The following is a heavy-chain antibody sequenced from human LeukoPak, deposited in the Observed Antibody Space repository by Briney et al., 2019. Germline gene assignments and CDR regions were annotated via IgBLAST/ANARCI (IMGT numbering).Heavy chain of an antibody. Sequence: GGSLRLSCAASGFTFSSYAMSWVRRAPGKGLEWVSAISGSGGSTYYADSVKGRFTISRDNSKNTLYLQMNSLRAEDTAVYYCAKDTSGLRFFEWLLWGYFDYWGQGTLVTVSS. V-gene: IGHV3-23*01. J-gene: IGHJ4*02. CDR1: GFTFSSYA. CDR2: ISGSGGST. D-gene: IGHD3-3*01. CDR3: AKDTSGLRFFEWLLWGYFDY.